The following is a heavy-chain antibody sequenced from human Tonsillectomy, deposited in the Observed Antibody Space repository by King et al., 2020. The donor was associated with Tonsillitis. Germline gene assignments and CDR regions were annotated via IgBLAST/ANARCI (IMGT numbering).Heavy chain of an antibody. CDR3: ARDRDDYIFDY. CDR1: GFTFSSYD. CDR2: ISYDGSNK. V-gene: IGHV3-33*05. D-gene: IGHD4-11*01. Sequence: VQLVESGGGVVQPGRSLRLSCAASGFTFSSYDIHWVRQAPGKGLEWVAVISYDGSNKYYADSVQGRFTISRDNSKNTLYLQMNSLRAEDTALYYCARDRDDYIFDYWGQGTLVTVSS. J-gene: IGHJ4*02.